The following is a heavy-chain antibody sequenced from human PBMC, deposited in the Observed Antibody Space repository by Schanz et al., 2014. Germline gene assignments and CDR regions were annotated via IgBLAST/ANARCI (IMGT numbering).Heavy chain of an antibody. V-gene: IGHV1-18*01. J-gene: IGHJ4*02. CDR2: ISAYNGNT. Sequence: QVQLVQSGAEVKKPGASVKVSCKASGYTFASYGISWVRQAPGQGLEWMGWISAYNGNTKYPQKLQGRVSMTTDTSTSTAYMELRSLRSDDTAVYYCARDAAYLYDILTEEDYWGQGTLVTVSS. CDR1: GYTFASYG. CDR3: ARDAAYLYDILTEEDY. D-gene: IGHD3-9*01.